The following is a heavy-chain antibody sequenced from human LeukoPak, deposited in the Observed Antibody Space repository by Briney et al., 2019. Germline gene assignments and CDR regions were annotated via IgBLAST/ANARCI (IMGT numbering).Heavy chain of an antibody. J-gene: IGHJ4*02. CDR2: IKGDGSKK. CDR1: GFNFGDSW. Sequence: PEGSLRLSCIASGFNFGDSWMSWVRQAPGKGLEWVANIKGDGSKKKYVDSVRGRFTISRDNAKNSLYLQMNSLSVEDTAVYFCLRDAGWCRGDYWGQGTLVSVSS. V-gene: IGHV3-7*01. CDR3: LRDAGWCRGDY. D-gene: IGHD6-19*01.